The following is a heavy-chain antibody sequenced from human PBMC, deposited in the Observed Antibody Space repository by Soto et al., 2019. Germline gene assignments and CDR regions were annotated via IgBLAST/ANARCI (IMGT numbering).Heavy chain of an antibody. CDR3: ARDYYDSSGYPYYFDY. V-gene: IGHV3-30-3*01. D-gene: IGHD3-22*01. Sequence: VGSLRLSCAASGFTFSSYAMHWVRQAPGKGLEWVAVISYDGSNKYYADSVKGRFTISRDNSKNMLHLQMNSLRAEDTAVYYCARDYYDSSGYPYYFDYWGQGTLVTVSS. J-gene: IGHJ4*02. CDR1: GFTFSSYA. CDR2: ISYDGSNK.